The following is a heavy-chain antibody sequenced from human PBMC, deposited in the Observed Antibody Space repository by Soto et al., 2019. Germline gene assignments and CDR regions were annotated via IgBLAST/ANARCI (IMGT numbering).Heavy chain of an antibody. V-gene: IGHV3-33*01. Sequence: GGSLRLSCAASGFSFSNYGMHWVRQAPGKGLEWVALIWHDGSNKYYAEPVKGRFTISRDNSKDMVYLQMNSLRAEDTAMYYCARDGDANTGFGKDYWGQGTLVTVSS. CDR2: IWHDGSNK. CDR3: ARDGDANTGFGKDY. D-gene: IGHD3-16*01. J-gene: IGHJ4*02. CDR1: GFSFSNYG.